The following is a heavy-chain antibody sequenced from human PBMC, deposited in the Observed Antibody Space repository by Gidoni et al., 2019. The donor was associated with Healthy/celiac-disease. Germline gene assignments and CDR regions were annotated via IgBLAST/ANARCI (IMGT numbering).Heavy chain of an antibody. D-gene: IGHD2-2*01. CDR1: GFTFSSYE. CDR3: ARDLAIVVVPAAIAPYGMDV. J-gene: IGHJ6*02. CDR2: ISSSGSTI. Sequence: EVQLVESGGGLVQPGGSLRLPCPASGFTFSSYEMNWVRQAPGKGLEWVSYISSSGSTIYYADSVKGRFTISRDNAKNSLYLQMNSLRAEDTAVYYCARDLAIVVVPAAIAPYGMDVWGQGTTVTVSS. V-gene: IGHV3-48*03.